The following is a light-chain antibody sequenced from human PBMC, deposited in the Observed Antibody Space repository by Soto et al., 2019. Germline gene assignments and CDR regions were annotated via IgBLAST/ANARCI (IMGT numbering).Light chain of an antibody. CDR3: QQGYNSPPT. V-gene: IGKV1-39*01. CDR1: QSISHF. CDR2: AES. J-gene: IGKJ2*01. Sequence: DIQMAQSPSTLSASVGDRVTITCRASQSISHFLSWYQQKPGKAPKLLIYAESLLHSGVPSRFSGSGSGTDFTLPITSLHPEDFATYYCQQGYNSPPTFGQGTKLEIK.